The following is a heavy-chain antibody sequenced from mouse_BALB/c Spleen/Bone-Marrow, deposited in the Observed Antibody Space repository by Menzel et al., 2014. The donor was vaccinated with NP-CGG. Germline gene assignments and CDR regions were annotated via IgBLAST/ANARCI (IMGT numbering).Heavy chain of an antibody. Sequence: EAKGVESGGGLVQPGGSMKLSCVASGFTFSNYWMNWVRQSPEKGLEWVAEIRLKSNNYATHYAESVKGRFTISRDDSKSSVYLQMNNLRAEDTGIYYCTWFAYWGQGTLVTVSA. J-gene: IGHJ3*01. CDR2: IRLKSNNYAT. CDR3: TWFAY. CDR1: GFTFSNYW. V-gene: IGHV6-6*02.